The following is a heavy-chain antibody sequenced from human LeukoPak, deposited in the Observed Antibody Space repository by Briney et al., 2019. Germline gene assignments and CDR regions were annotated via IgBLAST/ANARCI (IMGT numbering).Heavy chain of an antibody. V-gene: IGHV3-21*01. CDR1: GFTFSSYS. J-gene: IGHJ4*02. D-gene: IGHD6-13*01. CDR3: ARGGPQHGIAAAYELGY. Sequence: GGSLRLSCAASGFTFSSYSMNWVRQAPGKGLEWVSSISSSSSYIYYADSVKGRFTISRDNAKNSLYLQMNSLRAEDMAVYYCARGGPQHGIAAAYELGYWGQGTLVTVSS. CDR2: ISSSSSYI.